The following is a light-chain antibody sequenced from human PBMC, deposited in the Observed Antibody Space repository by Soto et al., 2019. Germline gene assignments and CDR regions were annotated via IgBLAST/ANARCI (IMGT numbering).Light chain of an antibody. J-gene: IGKJ5*01. CDR3: MQRTHVPIT. V-gene: IGKV2D-29*02. CDR1: QSLLHSDGKTY. Sequence: DIVMTPTPLSLSVTPGQPASISCKSRQSLLHSDGKTYLYWYLQKPGQSPQLLIYDVSNRFSGVPDRFSGSGSGTDFTPRISRVEAEDVGVYYCMQRTHVPITFGQGTRLEI. CDR2: DVS.